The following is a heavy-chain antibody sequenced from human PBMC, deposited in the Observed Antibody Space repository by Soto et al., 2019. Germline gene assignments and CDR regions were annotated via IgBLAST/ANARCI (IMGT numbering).Heavy chain of an antibody. Sequence: QVQLVESGGGVVQTGKSLRRSCAASGFIFSNYGMHWVRQAPGKGLEWVALISFDGKNRNYADSVKGRFTIYRDNPKNTLYLEMNSLRPEDTAFYYCAKRGGVVGGSEHPFFEYWGQGTLVTVSS. D-gene: IGHD2-15*01. CDR1: GFIFSNYG. CDR3: AKRGGVVGGSEHPFFEY. CDR2: ISFDGKNR. V-gene: IGHV3-30*18. J-gene: IGHJ4*02.